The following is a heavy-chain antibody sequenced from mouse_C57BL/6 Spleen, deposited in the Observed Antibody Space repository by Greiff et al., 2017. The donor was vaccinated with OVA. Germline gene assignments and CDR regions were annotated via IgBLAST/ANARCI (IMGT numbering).Heavy chain of an antibody. CDR3: ARTYYGSSYHYFDY. D-gene: IGHD1-1*01. CDR2: IYPSDSET. CDR1: GYTFTSYW. V-gene: IGHV1-61*01. J-gene: IGHJ2*01. Sequence: VQLQQPWAELVRPGSSVKLSCKASGYTFTSYWMDWVKQRPGQGLEWIGNIYPSDSETHYNQKFKDKATLTVDKSSSTAYMQLSSLTSEDSAVYYCARTYYGSSYHYFDYWGQGTTLTVSS.